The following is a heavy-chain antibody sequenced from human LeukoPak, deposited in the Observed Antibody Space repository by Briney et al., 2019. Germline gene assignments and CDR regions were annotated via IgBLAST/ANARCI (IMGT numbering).Heavy chain of an antibody. Sequence: LTGGSLRLSCAASGFTFSSYAMHWVRQAPGKGLEWVAVISYDGSNKYYADSVKGRFTISRDNSKNTLYLQMNSLRAEDTAVYYCARDRWFVVVVSEPAPYGMDVWGQGTTVTVSS. J-gene: IGHJ6*02. CDR3: ARDRWFVVVVSEPAPYGMDV. V-gene: IGHV3-30-3*01. CDR2: ISYDGSNK. D-gene: IGHD2-15*01. CDR1: GFTFSSYA.